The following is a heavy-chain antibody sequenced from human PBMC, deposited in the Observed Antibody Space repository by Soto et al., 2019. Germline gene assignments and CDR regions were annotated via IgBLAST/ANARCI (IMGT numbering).Heavy chain of an antibody. Sequence: EVQLVESGGGLVKPGGSLRLSCAASGFTFSSYSMNWVRQAPGKGLEWVSSISSSSSYIYYADSVKGRFTISRDNAKNSLYLQMSSLRAEDTAVYYCARVIGDTIFGVVQFGWYLDLWGRGTLVTVSS. CDR3: ARVIGDTIFGVVQFGWYLDL. D-gene: IGHD3-3*01. J-gene: IGHJ2*01. V-gene: IGHV3-21*01. CDR2: ISSSSSYI. CDR1: GFTFSSYS.